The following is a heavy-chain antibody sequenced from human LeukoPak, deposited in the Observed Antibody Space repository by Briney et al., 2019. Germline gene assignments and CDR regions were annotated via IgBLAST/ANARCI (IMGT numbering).Heavy chain of an antibody. D-gene: IGHD1-26*01. J-gene: IGHJ4*02. CDR2: IYYSGST. CDR3: ARENSGSYDY. V-gene: IGHV4-59*12. Sequence: SETLSLTCTVSGGSISSYYWSWIRQLPGKGLEWIGYIYYSGSTNYNPSLKSRVTISVDTSKNQFSLQLNSVTPEDTAVYYCARENSGSYDYWGQGTLVTVSS. CDR1: GGSISSYY.